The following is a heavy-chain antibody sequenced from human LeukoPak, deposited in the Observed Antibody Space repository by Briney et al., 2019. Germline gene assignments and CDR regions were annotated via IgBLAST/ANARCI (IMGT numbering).Heavy chain of an antibody. Sequence: ASVKVSCKASGYTFTGDQIYWLRQAPGQGLEWVGWIKPSSGDTLYEQKFQGRVTMTRDKSISTAYMELSSLRSDDTAVYYCARKSAGFLTAWGQGTLVTVSS. CDR1: GYTFTGDQ. V-gene: IGHV1-2*02. J-gene: IGHJ5*02. CDR3: ARKSAGFLTA. D-gene: IGHD2/OR15-2a*01. CDR2: IKPSSGDT.